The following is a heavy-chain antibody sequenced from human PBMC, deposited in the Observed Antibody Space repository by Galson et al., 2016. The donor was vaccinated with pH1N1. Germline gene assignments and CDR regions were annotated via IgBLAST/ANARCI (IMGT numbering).Heavy chain of an antibody. Sequence: LELMGIIYPGDSDTTYSPSFQGQVTISADKSISTAYLQWSSLKASDTAMYYCASRLGSSWSFDMWGQGTMVTVSS. CDR2: IYPGDSDT. CDR3: ASRLGSSWSFDM. V-gene: IGHV5-51*01. D-gene: IGHD5/OR15-5a*01. J-gene: IGHJ3*02.